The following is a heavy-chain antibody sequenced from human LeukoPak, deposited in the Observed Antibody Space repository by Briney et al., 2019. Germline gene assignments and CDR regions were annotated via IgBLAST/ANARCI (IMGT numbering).Heavy chain of an antibody. Sequence: ASVKVSCKASGYTSTSYGISWVRQAPGQGLEWMGWISAYNGNTNYAQKLQGRVTMTTDTSTSTAYMELRSLRSDDTAVYYCAREFNILTGYYYVGAFDIWGQGTMVTVSS. D-gene: IGHD3-9*01. CDR2: ISAYNGNT. CDR1: GYTSTSYG. V-gene: IGHV1-18*04. CDR3: AREFNILTGYYYVGAFDI. J-gene: IGHJ3*02.